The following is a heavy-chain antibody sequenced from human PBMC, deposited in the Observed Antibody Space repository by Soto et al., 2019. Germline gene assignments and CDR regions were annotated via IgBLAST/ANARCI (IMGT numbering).Heavy chain of an antibody. V-gene: IGHV4-59*01. CDR3: ARGRHGSGWTPYFDY. J-gene: IGHJ4*02. CDR1: GGSISSYY. D-gene: IGHD6-19*01. CDR2: IYYSGST. Sequence: ETLSLTCTVSGGSISSYYWSWIRQPPGKGLEWIGYIYYSGSTNYNPSLKSRVTISVDTSKNQFSLKLSSVTAADTAVYYCARGRHGSGWTPYFDYWGQGTLVTV.